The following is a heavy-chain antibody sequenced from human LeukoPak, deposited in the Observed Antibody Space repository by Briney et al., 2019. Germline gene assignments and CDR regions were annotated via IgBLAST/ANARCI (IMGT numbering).Heavy chain of an antibody. CDR2: INSNGSST. CDR3: AKMVREFYTIPYYFDY. Sequence: GGSLRLSCAASGFTFSSYRMHWVRQAPGKGLVWVSRINSNGSSTTYADSVKGRITISRDNAKNRLYLQMSSLRAEDTAVYYCAKMVREFYTIPYYFDYWGQGTLVTVSS. J-gene: IGHJ4*02. CDR1: GFTFSSYR. V-gene: IGHV3-74*01. D-gene: IGHD2-8*01.